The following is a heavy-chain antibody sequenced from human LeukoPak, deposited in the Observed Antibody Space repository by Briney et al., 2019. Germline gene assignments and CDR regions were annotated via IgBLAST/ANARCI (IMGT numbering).Heavy chain of an antibody. Sequence: GGSLRLSCAASGFTVSTNYMSWVRQAPGKGLEWVSTISGSGGSTYYAESVKGRFTISRDNSKNTLYLQMNSLRAEDTAVYYCARDGYDTSGYIYYFDYWGQGTLVTVSS. CDR2: ISGSGGST. J-gene: IGHJ4*02. D-gene: IGHD3-22*01. V-gene: IGHV3-23*01. CDR1: GFTVSTNY. CDR3: ARDGYDTSGYIYYFDY.